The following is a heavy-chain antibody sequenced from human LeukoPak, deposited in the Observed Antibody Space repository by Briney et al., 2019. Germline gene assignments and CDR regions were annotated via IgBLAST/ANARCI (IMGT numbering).Heavy chain of an antibody. Sequence: GGSLRLSCAASGFTFSSYAMSWVRQAPGKGLEWVSAISGSGGSTYYADSVKSRFTISRDNSKNTLYLQMNSLRAEDTAVYYCAKSPYSGSYYGVRYNWFDPWGQGTLVTVSS. V-gene: IGHV3-23*01. CDR3: AKSPYSGSYYGVRYNWFDP. CDR1: GFTFSSYA. CDR2: ISGSGGST. D-gene: IGHD1-26*01. J-gene: IGHJ5*02.